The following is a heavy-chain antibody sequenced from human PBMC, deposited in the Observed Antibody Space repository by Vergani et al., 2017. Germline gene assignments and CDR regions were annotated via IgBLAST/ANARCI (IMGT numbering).Heavy chain of an antibody. D-gene: IGHD2-2*02. V-gene: IGHV4-4*02. CDR3: ATIGYRRWGYYFYY. J-gene: IGHJ4*02. CDR1: GFTFSDFS. Sequence: VQLVESGGGLVKPGGSLRLSCAASGFTFSDFSMSWVRQAPGKGLEWIGEICHTEDTKYSPSLKSRVTVSVDESRNLFSLRLNSVTAADKSVYYCATIGYRRWGYYFYYWGQGSLVTVSS. CDR2: ICHTEDT.